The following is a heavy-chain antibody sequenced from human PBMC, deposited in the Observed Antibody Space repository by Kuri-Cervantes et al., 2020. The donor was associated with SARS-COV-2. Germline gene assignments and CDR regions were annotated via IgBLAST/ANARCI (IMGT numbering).Heavy chain of an antibody. J-gene: IGHJ6*03. CDR2: IYTSGRT. Sequence: SETLSLTVTVPGGSISSGSYYRSWIRQPAGKGLEWIGYIYTSGRTNYNPSLKSRVTISVDTSKNQFSRQLNSVTPEDTAVYYCARAAGGLLGLYYYSYMDFWGKGTTVTVSS. V-gene: IGHV4-61*09. D-gene: IGHD3-10*01. CDR1: GGSISSGSYY. CDR3: ARAAGGLLGLYYYSYMDF.